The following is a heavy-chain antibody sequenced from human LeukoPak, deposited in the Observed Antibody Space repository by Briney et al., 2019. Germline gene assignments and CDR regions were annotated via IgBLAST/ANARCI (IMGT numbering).Heavy chain of an antibody. Sequence: SQTLSLTCTVSGGSISSYYWSWIRQPPGKGLEWIGYIYYSGSTNYNTSLKSRVPISVDTSKNHCSLKLSSVTAADTAVYYCARGPRNFYYFDYWGQGTLVTVSS. CDR1: GGSISSYY. J-gene: IGHJ4*02. D-gene: IGHD4-11*01. CDR2: IYYSGST. V-gene: IGHV4-59*01. CDR3: ARGPRNFYYFDY.